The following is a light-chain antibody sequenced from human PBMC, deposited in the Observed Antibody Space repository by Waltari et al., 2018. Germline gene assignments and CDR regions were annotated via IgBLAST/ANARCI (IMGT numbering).Light chain of an antibody. CDR1: TGAVTSGHY. CDR3: LVSYSGAEEI. Sequence: QAVVTQEPSLTVSPGGTVTLTCGSRTGAVTSGHYPSWFQQKPGQAPRTLIYATSNKLSVTPALFSGSLLGGKAALTLSGAQPEDEAEYYCLVSYSGAEEIFGGGTKLTVL. V-gene: IGLV7-46*01. CDR2: ATS. J-gene: IGLJ2*01.